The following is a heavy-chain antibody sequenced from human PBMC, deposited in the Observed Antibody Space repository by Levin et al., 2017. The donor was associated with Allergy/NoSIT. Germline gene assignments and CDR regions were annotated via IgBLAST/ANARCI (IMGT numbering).Heavy chain of an antibody. Sequence: PGESLKISCAASAFTLSSYSMNWVRQAPGKGLEWVASISSTSTYIFYADSVRGRFTISRDNAKNSLYLQMNNLRAEDTAVYYCARNNELLTGYYAGDYWGQGTLVTVSS. CDR2: ISSTSTYI. CDR3: ARNNELLTGYYAGDY. V-gene: IGHV3-21*01. CDR1: AFTLSSYS. D-gene: IGHD3-9*01. J-gene: IGHJ4*02.